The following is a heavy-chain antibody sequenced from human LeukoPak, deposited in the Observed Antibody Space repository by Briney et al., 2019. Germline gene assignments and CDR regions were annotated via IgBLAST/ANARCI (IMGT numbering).Heavy chain of an antibody. Sequence: SETLSLTCAVSGGSINNDDYSWSWMRQPPGKGREWIGYIYHTGSTYYNPSLKSRVTMSVDRSKNQFSLNLSSVTAADTAVYYCARALSSGYDFSYFDYWGQGTLVTVSS. J-gene: IGHJ4*02. D-gene: IGHD5-12*01. V-gene: IGHV4-30-2*01. CDR1: GGSINNDDYS. CDR2: IYHTGST. CDR3: ARALSSGYDFSYFDY.